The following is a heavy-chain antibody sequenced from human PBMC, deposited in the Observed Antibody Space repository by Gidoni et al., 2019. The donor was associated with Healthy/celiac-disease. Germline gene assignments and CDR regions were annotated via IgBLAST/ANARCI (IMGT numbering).Heavy chain of an antibody. Sequence: EVQLLESGGGLVQPGGSLRLSCAASGFTFSSYAMGWVRQAPGKGLEWVSAISGRCCSTYYADSVKGRFTISRDNSKNTLYLQMNSLRAEDTAVYYCAKGGGYCSGGSCYLFDYWGQGTLVTVSS. D-gene: IGHD2-15*01. CDR2: ISGRCCST. V-gene: IGHV3-23*01. J-gene: IGHJ4*02. CDR1: GFTFSSYA. CDR3: AKGGGYCSGGSCYLFDY.